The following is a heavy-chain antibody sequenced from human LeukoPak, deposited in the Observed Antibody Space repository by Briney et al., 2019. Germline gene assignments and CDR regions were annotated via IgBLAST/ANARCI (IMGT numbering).Heavy chain of an antibody. CDR3: ARGAPPYFDY. J-gene: IGHJ4*02. V-gene: IGHV3-53*04. CDR2: IYSGGST. Sequence: GGSLRLSCAASGFTVSSNYMSWVRQAPGKGLEWVSVIYSGGSTYYADSVKGRFTISRHNSKNALYLQMNSLRAEDTAVYYCARGAPPYFDYWGQGTLVTVSS. CDR1: GFTVSSNY.